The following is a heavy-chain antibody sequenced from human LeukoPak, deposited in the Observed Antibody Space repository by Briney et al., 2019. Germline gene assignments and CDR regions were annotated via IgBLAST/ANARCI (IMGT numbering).Heavy chain of an antibody. J-gene: IGHJ5*02. CDR2: MNPNSGNT. Sequence: GASVKVSCKASGYTFTSYDINWVRQATGQGREWMGWMNPNSGNTGYAQKFQGRVTMTRNTSISTAYMELSSLRSEDTAVYYCARGASIVEATSNWFDPWGQGTLVTVSS. V-gene: IGHV1-8*01. CDR3: ARGASIVEATSNWFDP. CDR1: GYTFTSYD. D-gene: IGHD1-26*01.